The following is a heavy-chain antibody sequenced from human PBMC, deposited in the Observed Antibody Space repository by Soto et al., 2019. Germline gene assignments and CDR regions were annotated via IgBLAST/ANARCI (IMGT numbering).Heavy chain of an antibody. J-gene: IGHJ6*02. CDR3: VMVDNYVTPTPQDG. CDR2: ISPYTGNT. Sequence: QVKLVQSGDEVKKPGASVKVSCKASGYIFVNYGIAWVRQAPGQGLEWMGWISPYTGNTHSATKVQGRLTMTTDTSTSTADMHLGSLTSDDTAVYYCVMVDNYVTPTPQDGWGQGTTVTVSS. D-gene: IGHD3-16*01. CDR1: GYIFVNYG. V-gene: IGHV1-18*01.